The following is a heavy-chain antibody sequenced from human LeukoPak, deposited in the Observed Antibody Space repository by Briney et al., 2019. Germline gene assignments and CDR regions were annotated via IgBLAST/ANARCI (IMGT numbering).Heavy chain of an antibody. CDR3: ATQRPYYYDSSGDS. D-gene: IGHD3-22*01. CDR1: GGSISSYY. CDR2: IYYSGST. V-gene: IGHV4-59*01. Sequence: SETLSLTCTVSGGSISSYYWSWIRQPPGKGLERIGYIYYSGSTNYNPSLKSRVTISVDTSKNQFSLKLSSVTAADTAVYYCATQRPYYYDSSGDSWGQGTLVTVSS. J-gene: IGHJ4*02.